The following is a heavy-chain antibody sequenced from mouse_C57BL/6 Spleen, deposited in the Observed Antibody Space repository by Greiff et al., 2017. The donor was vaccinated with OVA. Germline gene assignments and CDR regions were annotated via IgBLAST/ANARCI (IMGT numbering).Heavy chain of an antibody. CDR2: IDPSDSET. D-gene: IGHD1-1*01. J-gene: IGHJ2*01. CDR3: ARSGYYGSSYNY. V-gene: IGHV1-52*01. CDR1: FSPFPLSL. Sequence: VQLQQPGAELVRPGSSVPLSFPSSFSPFPLSLLHWVKQRPIQGLEWIGNIDPSDSETHYNQKFKDKATLTVDKSSSTAYMQLSSLTSEDSAVYYCARSGYYGSSYNYWGQGTTLTVSS.